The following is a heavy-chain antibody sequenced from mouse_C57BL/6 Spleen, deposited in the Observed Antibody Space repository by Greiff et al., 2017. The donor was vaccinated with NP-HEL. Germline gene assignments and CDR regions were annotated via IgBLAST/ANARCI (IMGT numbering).Heavy chain of an antibody. J-gene: IGHJ1*03. Sequence: VQLQQSGPELVKPGASVKISCKASGYSFTGYYMNWVKQSPEKSLEWIGEINPSTGGTTYNQKFKAKATLTVDKSSSTAYMQLKSLTSEDSAVYYCARSTTVVATDFDVWGTGTTVTVSS. D-gene: IGHD1-1*01. V-gene: IGHV1-42*01. CDR2: INPSTGGT. CDR1: GYSFTGYY. CDR3: ARSTTVVATDFDV.